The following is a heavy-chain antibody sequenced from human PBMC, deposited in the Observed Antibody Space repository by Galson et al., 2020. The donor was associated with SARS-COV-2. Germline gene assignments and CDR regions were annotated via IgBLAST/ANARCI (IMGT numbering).Heavy chain of an antibody. J-gene: IGHJ4*02. D-gene: IGHD3-16*01. CDR3: ARSYVWGSYVLDY. CDR1: GGSISSYY. Sequence: SETLSLTCTVSGGSISSYYWSWIRQPPGKGLEWIGYIYYSGSTNYNPSLKSRVTISVDTSKNQFSLKLSSVTAADTAVYYCARSYVWGSYVLDYWGQGTLVTVSS. CDR2: IYYSGST. V-gene: IGHV4-59*01.